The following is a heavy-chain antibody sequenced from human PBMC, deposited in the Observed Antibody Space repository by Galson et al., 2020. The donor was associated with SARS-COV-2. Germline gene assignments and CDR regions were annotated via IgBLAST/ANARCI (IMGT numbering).Heavy chain of an antibody. J-gene: IGHJ4*02. V-gene: IGHV1-18*01. CDR3: AREYSGIVNDY. D-gene: IGHD1-26*01. CDR1: GYTFTYNG. Sequence: GESLKISCQASGYTFTYNGINWVRQAPGQGLEWLGWISAYNGNTNYAPKFQGRVTLTTDTSTTTAYMELRSLKSDDTAVYYCAREYSGIVNDYWGQGTLVTVSS. CDR2: ISAYNGNT.